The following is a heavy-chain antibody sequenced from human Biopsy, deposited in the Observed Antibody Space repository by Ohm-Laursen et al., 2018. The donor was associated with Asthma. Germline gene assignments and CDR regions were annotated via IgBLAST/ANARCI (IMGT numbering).Heavy chain of an antibody. V-gene: IGHV4-39*01. CDR3: VRGSSSWHHGPFHCYYGLDV. J-gene: IGHJ6*02. D-gene: IGHD6-13*01. CDR2: IYYSGTT. Sequence: SDTLSLTCSLSSGSGGYMRSGNYYWGWIRQPPGKGLEWIGSIYYSGTTYSNPSLESRVTVSADTSKNQFSLKLTSVTAADTAVYYCVRGSSSWHHGPFHCYYGLDVWGQGTTATVSS. CDR1: SGSGGYMRSGNYY.